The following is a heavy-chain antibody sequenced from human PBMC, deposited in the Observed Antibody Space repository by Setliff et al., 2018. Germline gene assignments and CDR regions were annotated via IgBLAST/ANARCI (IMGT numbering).Heavy chain of an antibody. Sequence: SVKVSCKASGGTFSRYAISWVRQAPGQGLEWMGGIIPIFGTANYAQKFQGRVTITADESTSTVYMELSSLRSEDTAAYYCARLPHTPNWNYRREVFDYWGQGTLVTVS. CDR1: GGTFSRYA. V-gene: IGHV1-69*13. CDR2: IIPIFGTA. CDR3: ARLPHTPNWNYRREVFDY. J-gene: IGHJ4*02. D-gene: IGHD1-7*01.